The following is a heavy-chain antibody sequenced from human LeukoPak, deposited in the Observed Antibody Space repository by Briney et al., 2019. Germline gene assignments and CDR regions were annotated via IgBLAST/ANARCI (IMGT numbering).Heavy chain of an antibody. CDR2: TYYSGST. CDR1: GGSISSYY. J-gene: IGHJ3*02. CDR3: ARFDPTVYYDILTGYSSDAFDI. V-gene: IGHV4-59*01. Sequence: PSETLSLTCTVSGGSISSYYWSWIRQPPGKGLEWIGYTYYSGSTNYNPSLKSRVTISVDTSKNQFSLKLSSVTAADTAVYYCARFDPTVYYDILTGYSSDAFDIWGQGTMVTVSS. D-gene: IGHD3-9*01.